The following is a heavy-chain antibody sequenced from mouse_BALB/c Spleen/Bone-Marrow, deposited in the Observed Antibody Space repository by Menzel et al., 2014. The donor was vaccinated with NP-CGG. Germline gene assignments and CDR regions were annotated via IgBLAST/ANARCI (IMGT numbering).Heavy chain of an antibody. J-gene: IGHJ2*01. V-gene: IGHV14-3*02. D-gene: IGHD1-1*01. Sequence: VQLKESGAELVKPGASVKLSCTASGFNIKDTYMHWVKQRPEQGLEWIGRIDPANGNTKYDPKFQDKATITADTSSNTAYMQLSSLTSEDTAVYYCAKYYYGYYFDYWGQGTTVTVSS. CDR2: IDPANGNT. CDR3: AKYYYGYYFDY. CDR1: GFNIKDTY.